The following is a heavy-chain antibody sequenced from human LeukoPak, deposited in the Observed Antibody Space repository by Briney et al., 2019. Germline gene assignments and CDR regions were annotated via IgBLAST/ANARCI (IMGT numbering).Heavy chain of an antibody. J-gene: IGHJ3*02. CDR1: GYTFTSYY. CDR2: INPSGGST. Sequence: ASVKVSCKASGYTFTSYYMHWVRQAPGRGLEWMGIINPSGGSTSYAQKFQGRVTMTRDTSTSTVYMELSSLRSEDTAVYYCARVGQHGAFDIWGQGTMVTVSS. V-gene: IGHV1-46*01. D-gene: IGHD6-13*01. CDR3: ARVGQHGAFDI.